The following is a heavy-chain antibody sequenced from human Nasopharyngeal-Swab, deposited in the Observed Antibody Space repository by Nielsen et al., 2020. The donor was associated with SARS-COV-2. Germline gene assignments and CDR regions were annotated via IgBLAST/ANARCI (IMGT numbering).Heavy chain of an antibody. J-gene: IGHJ6*02. CDR1: GYTFTGYY. Sequence: ASVKVSCKASGYTFTGYYMHWVRQAPGQGLEWMGRINPNSGGTNYAQKFQGRVTMTRDTSISTAYMELSRLRSDDTAVYYCARDVRPPYYYYGMDVWGQGTTVTVSS. D-gene: IGHD2-8*01. CDR2: INPNSGGT. CDR3: ARDVRPPYYYYGMDV. V-gene: IGHV1-2*06.